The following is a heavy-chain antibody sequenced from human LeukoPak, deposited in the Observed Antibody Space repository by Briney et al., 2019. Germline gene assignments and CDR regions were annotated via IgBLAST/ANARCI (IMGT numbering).Heavy chain of an antibody. V-gene: IGHV4-34*01. D-gene: IGHD2-2*01. J-gene: IGHJ6*01. CDR2: INHSGSK. CDR3: ARGLGYCSSTSCRSKGMDV. Sequence: PSETLSLTCAVYGRSFSGYYWSWLRHPPGKGLEWVGEINHSGSKNYNPSLKSRFTISVYTSKNQFSLKLSSVTAADTAVYYCARGLGYCSSTSCRSKGMDVWGKGATVTVSS. CDR1: GRSFSGYY.